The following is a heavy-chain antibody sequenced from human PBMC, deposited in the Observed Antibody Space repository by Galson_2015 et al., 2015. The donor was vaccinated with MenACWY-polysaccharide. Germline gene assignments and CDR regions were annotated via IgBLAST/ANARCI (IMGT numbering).Heavy chain of an antibody. V-gene: IGHV4-4*07. CDR3: ARGGYCSGGTCDRFDY. CDR1: GGSIGSYY. Sequence: SETLSLTCTVSGGSIGSYYWSWIRQPAEKGLEWIGRIYTSGSTNYNPSLRSRVTMSADTSKDQFSLNLRSVTAADTAVYYCARGGYCSGGTCDRFDYWGQGILVTVSS. CDR2: IYTSGST. D-gene: IGHD2-15*01. J-gene: IGHJ4*02.